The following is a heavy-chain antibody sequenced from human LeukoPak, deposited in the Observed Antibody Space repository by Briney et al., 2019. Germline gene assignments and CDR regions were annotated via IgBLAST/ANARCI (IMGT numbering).Heavy chain of an antibody. CDR3: AREYIGSSDFDY. V-gene: IGHV3-7*04. CDR1: GFTFNNYW. D-gene: IGHD1-26*01. Sequence: GGSLRLSCAASGFTFNNYWMSWVRQAPGKGLEWVANINHDGSETHYVDSVKGRFTISRDNVKESLFLQMNSLRAEDTAVYHCAREYIGSSDFDYWGRGTLVTVSS. CDR2: INHDGSET. J-gene: IGHJ4*02.